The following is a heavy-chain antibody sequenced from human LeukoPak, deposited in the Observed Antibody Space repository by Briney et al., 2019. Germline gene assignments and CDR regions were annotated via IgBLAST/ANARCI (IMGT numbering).Heavy chain of an antibody. J-gene: IGHJ4*02. V-gene: IGHV1-18*01. CDR1: GYTFTANG. Sequence: ASVKASCKASGYTFTANGITWVRQAPGQGLEWMGWISAYNGDTVYAQMFQGRVTMTTDTSTSTAYLEVANLRSDDTAVYYCARVGHCSAVGCYAQGIDYWGQGTLVTVSS. CDR3: ARVGHCSAVGCYAQGIDY. D-gene: IGHD2-15*01. CDR2: ISAYNGDT.